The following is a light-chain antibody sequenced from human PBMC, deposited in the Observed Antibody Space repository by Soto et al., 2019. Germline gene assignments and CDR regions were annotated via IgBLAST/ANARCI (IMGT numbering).Light chain of an antibody. CDR1: QSVSSY. V-gene: IGKV3-11*01. Sequence: EIFFTQSPGALSXXPVXXXXXXXRASQSVSSYLAWYQQKPGQAPRLLIYDASNRATGIPARFSGSGSGTDFTLTISSLEPEDFAVYYCQQRHRWPRTFGQGTKVDIK. J-gene: IGKJ1*01. CDR3: QQRHRWPRT. CDR2: DAS.